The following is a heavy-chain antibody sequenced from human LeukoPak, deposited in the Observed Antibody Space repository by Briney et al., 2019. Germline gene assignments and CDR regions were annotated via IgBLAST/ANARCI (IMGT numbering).Heavy chain of an antibody. V-gene: IGHV3-30*02. CDR2: IIHDGSNK. Sequence: PGGSLRLSCAASEFTFSIYGMHWVRQAPGKGLEWVAVIIHDGSNKYYADSVKGRFTISRDNSKNTLYLQMNTLRVEDTAIYFCAKDPWSGGSFGVHWGQGTLVTVSS. CDR3: AKDPWSGGSFGVH. CDR1: EFTFSIYG. D-gene: IGHD2-15*01. J-gene: IGHJ4*02.